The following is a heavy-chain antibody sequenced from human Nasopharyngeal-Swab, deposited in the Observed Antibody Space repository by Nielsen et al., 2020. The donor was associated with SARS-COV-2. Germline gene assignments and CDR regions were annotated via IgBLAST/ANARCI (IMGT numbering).Heavy chain of an antibody. Sequence: SETLSPTCTVSGGSISSGSYYWSWIRQPAGKGLEWIGRSYTSGSTNYNPSLKSRVTISVDTSKNQFSLKLSSVTAADTAVYYCAREFSSSYYYYYYMDVWGKGTTVTVSS. CDR1: GGSISSGSYY. CDR2: SYTSGST. J-gene: IGHJ6*03. D-gene: IGHD6-6*01. CDR3: AREFSSSYYYYYYMDV. V-gene: IGHV4-61*02.